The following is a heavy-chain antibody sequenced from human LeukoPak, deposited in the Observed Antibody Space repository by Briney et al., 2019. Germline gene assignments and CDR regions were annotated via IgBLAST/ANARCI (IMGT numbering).Heavy chain of an antibody. D-gene: IGHD7-27*01. Sequence: GGSLRLSCAASGFTVSSNYMSWVRQAPGKGLEWVSGIYSGGSTYYADSAKGRFTISRDNAKDSLYLQMNSLRAEDMALYYCVRGGPTGALDYWGLGTLVTVSS. J-gene: IGHJ4*02. CDR3: VRGGPTGALDY. CDR2: IYSGGST. CDR1: GFTVSSNY. V-gene: IGHV3-53*01.